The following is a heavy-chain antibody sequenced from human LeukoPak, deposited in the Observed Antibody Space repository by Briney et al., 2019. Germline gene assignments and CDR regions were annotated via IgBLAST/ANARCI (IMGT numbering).Heavy chain of an antibody. D-gene: IGHD1-26*01. Sequence: ASVKVSCKASGYTFTSYGISWVRQAPGQGLEWMGWISAYNGNTNYAQKLQGRVTMTTDTSTSTAHMELRSLRSDDTAVYYCARPAQGELHSFDPWGQGTLVTVSS. J-gene: IGHJ5*02. CDR2: ISAYNGNT. V-gene: IGHV1-18*01. CDR3: ARPAQGELHSFDP. CDR1: GYTFTSYG.